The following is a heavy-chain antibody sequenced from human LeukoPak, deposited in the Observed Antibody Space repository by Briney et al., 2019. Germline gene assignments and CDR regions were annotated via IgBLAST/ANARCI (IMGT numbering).Heavy chain of an antibody. D-gene: IGHD4-17*01. V-gene: IGHV4-4*07. CDR3: ARSAVTRAGVFDY. J-gene: IGHJ4*02. CDR2: LYPGVST. Sequence: KPSDTLSLTCTVSSDSFSSYYWAWIRQPAGKGLEWLGRLYPGVSTNYSPSLKSRLTMSVDTSKNQFSLKLTSMTAADTAVYFCARSAVTRAGVFDYWGRGTLVTVSS. CDR1: SDSFSSYY.